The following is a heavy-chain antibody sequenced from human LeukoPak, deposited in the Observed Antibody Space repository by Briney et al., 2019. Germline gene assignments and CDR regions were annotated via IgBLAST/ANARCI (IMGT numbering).Heavy chain of an antibody. CDR2: VHDSAGT. D-gene: IGHD3-3*01. CDR3: ARGRGNYDFWSGYYTYDAFDI. V-gene: IGHV4-59*08. Sequence: PSETLSLTCTVSGGSINRYYWSWIRQSPGKGLEWLGYVHDSAGTIYNPSLKSRVTISVDTSKNQFSLKLSSVTAADTAVYYCARGRGNYDFWSGYYTYDAFDIWGQGTMVTVSS. J-gene: IGHJ3*02. CDR1: GGSINRYY.